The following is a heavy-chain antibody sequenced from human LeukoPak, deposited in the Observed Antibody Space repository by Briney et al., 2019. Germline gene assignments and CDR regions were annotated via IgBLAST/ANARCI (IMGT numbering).Heavy chain of an antibody. CDR3: ARNYYDSSGYYHYYYYGMDV. V-gene: IGHV1-69*04. CDR2: IIPILGIA. J-gene: IGHJ6*02. Sequence: SVKVSCKAPGGTFSSYAISWVRQAPGQGLEWMGRIIPILGIANYAQKFQGRVTITADKSTSTAYMELSSLRSEDTAVYYCARNYYDSSGYYHYYYYGMDVWGQGTTVTVSS. D-gene: IGHD3-22*01. CDR1: GGTFSSYA.